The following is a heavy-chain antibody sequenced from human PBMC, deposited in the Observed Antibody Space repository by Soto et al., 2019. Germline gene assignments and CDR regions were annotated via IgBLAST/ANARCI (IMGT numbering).Heavy chain of an antibody. CDR2: INPSGGST. D-gene: IGHD3-3*01. Sequence: ASVKVSCKASGYTFTSYYMHWVRQAPGQGLEWMGIINPSGGSTSYAQKFQGRVTMTRDTSTSTVYMELSSLRSEDTAVYYCARDLGTIFGVVIISGHWFDPWGQGTLVTVSS. CDR1: GYTFTSYY. J-gene: IGHJ5*02. V-gene: IGHV1-46*03. CDR3: ARDLGTIFGVVIISGHWFDP.